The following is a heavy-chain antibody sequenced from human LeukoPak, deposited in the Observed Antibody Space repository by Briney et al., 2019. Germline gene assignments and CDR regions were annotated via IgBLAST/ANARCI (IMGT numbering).Heavy chain of an antibody. D-gene: IGHD6-13*01. CDR2: IKQDGSDK. CDR1: RFTFSSYW. CDR3: VSPLEISSSWTRSYSFDY. J-gene: IGHJ4*02. Sequence: GGSLRLSCAASRFTFSSYWMSWVRQAPGKRLDWVANIKQDGSDKYYVDSVKGRFTISRDNAKNSLYLQMNSLRAEDTAVYYCVSPLEISSSWTRSYSFDYWGQGTLVTVSS. V-gene: IGHV3-7*03.